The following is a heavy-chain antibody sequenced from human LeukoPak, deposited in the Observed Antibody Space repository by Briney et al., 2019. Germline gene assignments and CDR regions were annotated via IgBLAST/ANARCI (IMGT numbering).Heavy chain of an antibody. CDR1: GGSFSHYY. Sequence: PSETLSLTCAVYGGSFSHYYWIWLRQPPGKGLEWIGEVNHSGSAHYNPSLKSRVTMSLDTSKNQFSLRLNSVTAADTAVYYCATTSGHDFEVRQSDYWGQGTLVTVSS. CDR3: ATTSGHDFEVRQSDY. CDR2: VNHSGSA. J-gene: IGHJ4*02. D-gene: IGHD3/OR15-3a*01. V-gene: IGHV4-34*01.